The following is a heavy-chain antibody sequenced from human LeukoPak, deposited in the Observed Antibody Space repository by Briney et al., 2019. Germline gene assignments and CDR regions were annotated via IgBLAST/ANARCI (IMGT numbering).Heavy chain of an antibody. V-gene: IGHV3-11*01. D-gene: IGHD6-19*01. CDR2: ISSSGSTI. CDR1: GFTFSDYY. Sequence: PGGSLRLSCAASGFTFSDYYMSWIRQAPGKGLEWVSYISSSGSTIYYADSVKGRFTISRDNAKNSLYLQMKSLRAEDTAVYYCARKSPPEYSSVVYYMDVWGKGATVTISS. CDR3: ARKSPPEYSSVVYYMDV. J-gene: IGHJ6*03.